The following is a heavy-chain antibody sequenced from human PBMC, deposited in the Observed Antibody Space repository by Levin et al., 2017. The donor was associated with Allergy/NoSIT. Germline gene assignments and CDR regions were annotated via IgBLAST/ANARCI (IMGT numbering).Heavy chain of an antibody. J-gene: IGHJ6*03. CDR3: ARVGHYYYYMDV. CDR1: GGSISSYY. V-gene: IGHV4-59*01. CDR2: IYYSGST. Sequence: SQTLSLTCTVSGGSISSYYWSWVRQPPGKGLEWIGYIYYSGSTNYNPSLKSRVTISVDTSKNQFSLKLSSVTAADTAVYYCARVGHYYYYMDVWGKGTTVTVSS.